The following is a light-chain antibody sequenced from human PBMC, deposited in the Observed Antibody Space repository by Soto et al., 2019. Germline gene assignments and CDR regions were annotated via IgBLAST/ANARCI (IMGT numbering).Light chain of an antibody. Sequence: EIVLTQSPGTLSLSPGERATLSCRASQSVSSSLAWYQQRPGQAPRLIIYDASSRATGIPDRFSGSGSGTDITLTISRLEPEDFAVYYCQHYGSSRTFGQGTKV. CDR2: DAS. CDR1: QSVSSS. V-gene: IGKV3-20*01. J-gene: IGKJ1*01. CDR3: QHYGSSRT.